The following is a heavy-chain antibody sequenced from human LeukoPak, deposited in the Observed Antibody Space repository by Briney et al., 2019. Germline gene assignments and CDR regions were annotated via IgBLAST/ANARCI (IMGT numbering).Heavy chain of an antibody. CDR3: AREDRDGPAAY. Sequence: GASVKVSCKASGGTFSSYAISWVRQAPGQGLEWMGRIIPIFGTANYAQKFQGRVTITTDESTSTAYMELSSLRSEDTAVYYCAREDRDGPAAYWGQGTLVTVSS. J-gene: IGHJ4*02. D-gene: IGHD5-24*01. V-gene: IGHV1-69*05. CDR2: IIPIFGTA. CDR1: GGTFSSYA.